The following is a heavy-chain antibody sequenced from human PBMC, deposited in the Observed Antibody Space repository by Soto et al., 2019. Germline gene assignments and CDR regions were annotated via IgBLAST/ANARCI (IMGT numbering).Heavy chain of an antibody. Sequence: QVQLVESGGGVVQPGRSLRLSCAASGFTLSSYGMHWVRQAPGKGLEWVAVIWYDGDKKYYADSVKVRFTISRDESKNTDYLHMSGLRGEATGVYYCARGSAGSESVVVVPAIDFYSFDTWGQGTLVSVSS. CDR3: ARGSAGSESVVVVPAIDFYSFDT. D-gene: IGHD2-15*01. J-gene: IGHJ4*02. CDR1: GFTLSSYG. V-gene: IGHV3-33*01. CDR2: IWYDGDKK.